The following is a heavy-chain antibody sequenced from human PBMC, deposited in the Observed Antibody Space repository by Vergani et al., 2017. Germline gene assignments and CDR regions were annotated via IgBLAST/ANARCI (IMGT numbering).Heavy chain of an antibody. CDR3: AIVTDYYDRSGYYCDY. D-gene: IGHD3-22*01. J-gene: IGHJ4*02. CDR1: GYSLTELT. CDR2: FDPEHGEV. V-gene: IGHV1-24*01. Sequence: QVQLVQSGSEVRKPGASVKVSCQVSGYSLTELTINWVRQAPGKGLEWMGGFDPEHGEVTFAHHIQGRVTMTEDRSTDTAYMELSSLRPEDTALYYCAIVTDYYDRSGYYCDYWGQATLVTVSS.